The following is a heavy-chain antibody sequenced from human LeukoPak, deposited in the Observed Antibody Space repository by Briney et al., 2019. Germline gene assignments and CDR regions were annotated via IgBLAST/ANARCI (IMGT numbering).Heavy chain of an antibody. CDR2: IYHSGST. CDR3: ARDGSAYSSGLV. Sequence: SETLSLTCTVSGGSISSYYWSWIRQPPGKGLEWIGSIYHSGSTYYNPSLKSRVTISVDTSKNQFSLKLSSVTAADTAVYYCARDGSAYSSGLVWGQGTLVTVSS. CDR1: GGSISSYY. D-gene: IGHD6-19*01. V-gene: IGHV4-38-2*02. J-gene: IGHJ4*02.